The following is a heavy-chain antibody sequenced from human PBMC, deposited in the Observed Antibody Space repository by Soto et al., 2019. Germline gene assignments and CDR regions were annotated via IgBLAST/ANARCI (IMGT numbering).Heavy chain of an antibody. Sequence: GGSLRLSCAASGFTFSSYGMHWVRQAPGKGLEWVAVISYDGSNKYYADSVKGRFTISRDNSKNTLYLQMNSLRAEDTAVYHCAKDRAGSGWDYYMDVWGKGTTVTVSS. CDR1: GFTFSSYG. CDR2: ISYDGSNK. CDR3: AKDRAGSGWDYYMDV. V-gene: IGHV3-30*18. D-gene: IGHD6-19*01. J-gene: IGHJ6*03.